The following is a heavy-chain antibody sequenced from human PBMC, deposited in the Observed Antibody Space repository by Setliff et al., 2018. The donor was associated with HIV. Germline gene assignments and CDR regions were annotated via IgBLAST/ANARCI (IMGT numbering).Heavy chain of an antibody. V-gene: IGHV4-59*12. CDR1: GGSISSYY. CDR2: IYYSGST. CDR3: ARGLVVVTDSDYDTNYYYYYYMDV. Sequence: PSETLSLTCTVSGGSISSYYWSWIRQPPGKGLEWIGYIYYSGSTNYNPSLKSRVTISIETSKNQFSLKLSSVTAADTAVYYCARGLVVVTDSDYDTNYYYYYYMDVWGKGTTVTVSS. D-gene: IGHD5-12*01. J-gene: IGHJ6*03.